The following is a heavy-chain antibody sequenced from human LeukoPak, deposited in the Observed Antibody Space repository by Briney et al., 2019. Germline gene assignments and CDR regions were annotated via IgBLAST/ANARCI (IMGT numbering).Heavy chain of an antibody. V-gene: IGHV3-9*01. CDR1: GFTFDDYA. Sequence: GGSLRLSCVASGFTFDDYAMHWVRHAPGKGLEWVAGINWNSVSAVYADSLKGRLTISRDNAKNSLFLQMNSLKTEDTAFYYCAKGARSSSGYTTDWGQGILVTVPS. D-gene: IGHD3-22*01. J-gene: IGHJ4*02. CDR2: INWNSVSA. CDR3: AKGARSSSGYTTD.